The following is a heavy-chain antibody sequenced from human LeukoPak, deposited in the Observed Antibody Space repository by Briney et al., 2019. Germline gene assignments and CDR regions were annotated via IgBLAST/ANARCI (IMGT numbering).Heavy chain of an antibody. D-gene: IGHD1-1*01. CDR2: ISGSGGST. CDR3: ARAAVPNYYYYMDV. J-gene: IGHJ6*03. CDR1: GFTFSSYA. V-gene: IGHV3-23*01. Sequence: GGSLRLSCAASGFTFSSYAMSWVRQAPGKGREWVSAISGSGGSTYYADSVKGRFTISRDNSKNTLYLQMNSLRAEDTAVYYCARAAVPNYYYYMDVWGKGTTVTVSS.